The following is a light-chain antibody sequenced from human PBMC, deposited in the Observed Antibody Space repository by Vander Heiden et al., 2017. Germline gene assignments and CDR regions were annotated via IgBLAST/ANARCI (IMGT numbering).Light chain of an antibody. Sequence: DIVMTQSPLSLPVPPGEPASISCRSSQSLLHSNGYNYLDWYLQKPGQSPQLLIYLGSNRASEVPDRFSGSGSGTDFTLKISRVEAEDVGVYYCMQALQTPRTFGQGTKVEIK. CDR2: LGS. J-gene: IGKJ1*01. CDR3: MQALQTPRT. V-gene: IGKV2-28*01. CDR1: QSLLHSNGYNY.